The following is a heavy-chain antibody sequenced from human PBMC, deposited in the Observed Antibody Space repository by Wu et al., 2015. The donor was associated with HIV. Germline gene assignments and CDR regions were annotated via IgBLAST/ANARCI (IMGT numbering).Heavy chain of an antibody. CDR3: ARVFVVVPAGFSGEITAFDI. J-gene: IGHJ3*02. D-gene: IGHD2-2*01. CDR2: INPRAGST. CDR1: TYTFINYY. Sequence: QVQLVQSGAELKKPGTSVMLSCKTSTYTFINYYFHWVRQAPGQGLEWLGIINPRAGSTEYSPMFQGRVTMTRDTSASTVFMYLSSLRSTDTAVYYCARVFVVVPAGFSGEITAFDIWGQGTMVAVSS. V-gene: IGHV1-46*01.